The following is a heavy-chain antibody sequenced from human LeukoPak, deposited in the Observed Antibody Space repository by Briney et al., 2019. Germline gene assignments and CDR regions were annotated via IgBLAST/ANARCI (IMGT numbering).Heavy chain of an antibody. J-gene: IGHJ3*02. CDR3: AREPGIGYAFDI. D-gene: IGHD3-10*01. CDR1: GFTFTDSW. Sequence: PGGSLRLSCVVSGFTFTDSWMTWVRQAPGKGLEWVANIKQDGSETHYVDSVKGRFTISGDNAKNSLYLQMNSLRAEDTAMYYCAREPGIGYAFDIWGQGTVVAVSS. V-gene: IGHV3-7*01. CDR2: IKQDGSET.